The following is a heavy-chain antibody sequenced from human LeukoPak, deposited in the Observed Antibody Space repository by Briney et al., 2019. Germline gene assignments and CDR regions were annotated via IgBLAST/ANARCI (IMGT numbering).Heavy chain of an antibody. J-gene: IGHJ4*02. Sequence: GGSLRLSCAASGFTFSSYGMHWVRQAPGKGLEWVAFIRYDGSNKYYADSVKGRFTISRDNSKNTLYLQMNSLRAEDTAVYYCAKDPGYCGRRWTFDYWGQGTLVTVSS. CDR3: AKDPGYCGRRWTFDY. CDR2: IRYDGSNK. CDR1: GFTFSSYG. D-gene: IGHD2-2*03. V-gene: IGHV3-30*02.